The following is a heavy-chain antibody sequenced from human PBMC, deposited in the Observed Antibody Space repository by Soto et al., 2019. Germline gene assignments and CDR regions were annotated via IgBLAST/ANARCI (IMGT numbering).Heavy chain of an antibody. CDR2: ISAYNANT. CDR1: GYTFTSYG. J-gene: IGHJ5*02. CDR3: ARDARDIASPPTP. V-gene: IGHV1-18*01. D-gene: IGHD6-13*01. Sequence: ASVKVSWKGAGYTFTSYGLRWVRQAPGQGLEWMVWISAYNANTNYAQKLQGRVTMTTDTSTSTAYLELRSLRSDDTAVYYCARDARDIASPPTPWGQGTPVTVSS.